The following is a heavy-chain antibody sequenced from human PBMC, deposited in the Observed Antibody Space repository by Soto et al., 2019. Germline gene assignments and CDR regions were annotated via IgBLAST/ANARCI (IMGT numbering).Heavy chain of an antibody. V-gene: IGHV1-69*13. CDR1: GGTFSSYA. Sequence: ASVKVSCKASGGTFSSYAISWVRQAPGQGLEWMGGIIPIFGTANYAQKFQGRVTITADESTSTAYMELSSLRSEDTAVYYCARGLDYYDSSGYQPNLGYWGQGTLVTVSS. D-gene: IGHD3-22*01. CDR2: IIPIFGTA. CDR3: ARGLDYYDSSGYQPNLGY. J-gene: IGHJ4*02.